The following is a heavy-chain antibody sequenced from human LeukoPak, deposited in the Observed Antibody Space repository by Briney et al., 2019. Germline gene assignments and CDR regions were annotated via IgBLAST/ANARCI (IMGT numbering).Heavy chain of an antibody. Sequence: SETLSLTCTVSGGSISSSSYYWGWLRQPPGKGLEWIGSIYYSGSTYYNPSLKSRVTISVDTSKNQFSLKLSSVTAADTAVYYCARRALRTIVGVVSRFDPWGQGTLVTVSS. J-gene: IGHJ5*02. CDR1: GGSISSSSYY. CDR3: ARRALRTIVGVVSRFDP. V-gene: IGHV4-39*01. D-gene: IGHD3-3*01. CDR2: IYYSGST.